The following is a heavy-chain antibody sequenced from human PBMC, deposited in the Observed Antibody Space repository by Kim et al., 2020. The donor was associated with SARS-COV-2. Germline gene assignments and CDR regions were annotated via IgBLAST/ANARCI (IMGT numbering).Heavy chain of an antibody. CDR1: GFTFSTHA. CDR3: ARDSYGGYGWSNHFDY. V-gene: IGHV3-30*04. CDR2: TSSDGSTE. Sequence: GGSLRLSCAASGFTFSTHALHWVRQAPGKGLEWVASTSSDGSTEFYADSVKGRFTISRDNSKNTLYLQMNSLRAEDTAVYYCARDSYGGYGWSNHFDYWGQGSLVTVSS. J-gene: IGHJ4*02. D-gene: IGHD5-18*01.